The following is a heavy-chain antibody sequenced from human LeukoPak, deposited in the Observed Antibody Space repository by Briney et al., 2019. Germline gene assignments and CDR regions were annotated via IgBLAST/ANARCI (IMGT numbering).Heavy chain of an antibody. J-gene: IGHJ4*02. CDR2: IYPGDSDT. CDR1: GYRFTNYW. Sequence: GESLQISRQGSGYRFTNYWIGWVRQMPGKGPEWMAIIYPGDSDTRYSPSFQGRVTISADKSISTAYLQWSSLKASDTAMYYCAAGWYGGPYDYWGQGILVTVSS. D-gene: IGHD6-19*01. V-gene: IGHV5-51*01. CDR3: AAGWYGGPYDY.